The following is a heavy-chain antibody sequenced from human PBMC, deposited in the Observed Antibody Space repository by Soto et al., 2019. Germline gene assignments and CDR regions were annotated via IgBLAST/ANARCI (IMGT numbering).Heavy chain of an antibody. Sequence: EVQLVESGGGLVQPGGSLRLSCAVSGFTFTSYWMSWVRQAPGKGPEWVANINEDGSEKYYVDSVKGRFTISRDNSTNSLYLQMNSLRAEDTAVYYCSTSLHWGQGTLVTVSS. CDR3: STSLH. J-gene: IGHJ4*02. D-gene: IGHD2-2*01. CDR1: GFTFTSYW. CDR2: INEDGSEK. V-gene: IGHV3-7*01.